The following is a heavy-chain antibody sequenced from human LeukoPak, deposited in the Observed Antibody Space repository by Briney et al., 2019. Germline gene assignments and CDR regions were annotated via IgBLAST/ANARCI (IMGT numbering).Heavy chain of an antibody. CDR1: GFSLSTSGMC. CDR2: IDWDGDK. D-gene: IGHD6-19*01. CDR3: ARKGSAWNYFDY. Sequence: SSPALVKPTQTLTLTCTFSGFSLSTSGMCVSWIRQPPGKALEWLARIDWDGDKRYSTSLKTRLTISKDTSKNQVVLTMTNMDPVDTATYYCARKGSAWNYFDYWGQGALVTVSS. V-gene: IGHV2-70*11. J-gene: IGHJ4*02.